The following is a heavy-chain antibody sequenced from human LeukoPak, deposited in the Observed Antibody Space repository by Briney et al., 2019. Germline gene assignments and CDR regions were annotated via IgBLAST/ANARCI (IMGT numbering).Heavy chain of an antibody. J-gene: IGHJ6*03. CDR2: IYYSGST. CDR1: GGSISSYY. V-gene: IGHV4-59*12. D-gene: IGHD6-13*01. Sequence: SETLSLTCTVSGGSISSYYWSWIRQPPGKGLEWIGYIYYSGSTNYNPSLESRVTISVDTSKNQFSLKLSSVTAADTAVYYCARIAAAGSYMDVWGKGTTVTVSS. CDR3: ARIAAAGSYMDV.